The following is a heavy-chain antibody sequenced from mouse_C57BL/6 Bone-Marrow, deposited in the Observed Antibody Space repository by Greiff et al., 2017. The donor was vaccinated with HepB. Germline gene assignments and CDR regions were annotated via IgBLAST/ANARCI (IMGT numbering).Heavy chain of an antibody. CDR3: ARANDYDVILYWYFDV. D-gene: IGHD2-4*01. CDR1: GYTFTSYG. V-gene: IGHV1-81*01. Sequence: QVQLKESGAELARPGASVKLSCKASGYTFTSYGISWVKQRTGQGLEWIGEIYPRSGNTYYNEKFKGKATLTADKSSSTAYMELRSLTSEDSAVYFCARANDYDVILYWYFDVWGTGTTVTVSS. CDR2: IYPRSGNT. J-gene: IGHJ1*03.